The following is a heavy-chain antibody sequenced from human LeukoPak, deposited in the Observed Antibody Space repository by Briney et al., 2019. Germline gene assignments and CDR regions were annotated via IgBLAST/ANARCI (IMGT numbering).Heavy chain of an antibody. V-gene: IGHV3-21*01. CDR1: GFTFSSHA. CDR3: ARGSTTVAFEI. D-gene: IGHD1-26*01. Sequence: GGSLRLSCAASGFTFSSHAMNWVRQAPGKGLEWVSSISSSSSYIYYADSVKGRFTISRDNAKNSLYLQMNSLRAEDTAVYYCARGSTTVAFEIWGQGTMVSVSS. J-gene: IGHJ3*02. CDR2: ISSSSSYI.